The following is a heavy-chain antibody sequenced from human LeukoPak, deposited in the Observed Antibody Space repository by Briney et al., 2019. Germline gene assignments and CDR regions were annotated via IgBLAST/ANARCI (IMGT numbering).Heavy chain of an antibody. Sequence: GGSLRLSCAASGFTFSSYEMNWVRQAPGKGLEWVSYISSSGSTIYYADSVKGRFTISRDNAKNSLYLQMNSLRAEDTAVYYCAELGITMIGGVWGKETTVTISS. D-gene: IGHD3-10*02. CDR1: GFTFSSYE. CDR3: AELGITMIGGV. J-gene: IGHJ6*04. V-gene: IGHV3-48*03. CDR2: ISSSGSTI.